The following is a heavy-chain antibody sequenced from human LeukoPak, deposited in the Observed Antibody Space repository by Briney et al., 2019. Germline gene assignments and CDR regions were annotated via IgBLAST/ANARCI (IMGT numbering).Heavy chain of an antibody. CDR1: GGSISSGGYY. CDR2: IYTTGSA. CDR3: ARDRGSCYDY. V-gene: IGHV4-61*02. D-gene: IGHD2-15*01. Sequence: PSETLSLTCTVSGGSISSGGYYWSWIRQPAGKELEWIGRIYTTGSANYNPSLKSRVTMSVDTSKNQFSLKLTSVTAADTAVYYCARDRGSCYDYWGQGTLVTVSS. J-gene: IGHJ4*02.